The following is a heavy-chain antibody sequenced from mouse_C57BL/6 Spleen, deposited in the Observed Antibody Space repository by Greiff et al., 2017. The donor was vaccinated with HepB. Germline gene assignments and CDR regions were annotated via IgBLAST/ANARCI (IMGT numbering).Heavy chain of an antibody. V-gene: IGHV1-72*01. CDR1: GYTFTSYW. J-gene: IGHJ1*01. Sequence: VQLQQSGAELVKPGASVKLSCKASGYTFTSYWMHWVKQRPGRGLEWIGRIDPNSGGTKYTEKFKSNATLTVDKPTSTSYMQLSSLTSEDSAVYCCARGGDGYYGYFDVWGPGTTVTVSS. CDR3: ARGGDGYYGYFDV. D-gene: IGHD2-3*01. CDR2: IDPNSGGT.